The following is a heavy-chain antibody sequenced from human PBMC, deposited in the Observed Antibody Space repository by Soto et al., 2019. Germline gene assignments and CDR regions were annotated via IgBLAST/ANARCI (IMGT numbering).Heavy chain of an antibody. CDR1: GFSLSTSGVG. Sequence: QITLKESGPTLVKPAQPLTLTCTFSGFSLSTSGVGVGWIRQPPGKALEWLALVYWDDDKRSSPSMKSRLTVTKDTSKNQAVLTTTNLDPVDTATYYCAHRDDSGDYANCFAPWGQGTLVTVSS. CDR3: AHRDDSGDYANCFAP. V-gene: IGHV2-5*02. J-gene: IGHJ5*02. CDR2: VYWDDDK. D-gene: IGHD4-17*01.